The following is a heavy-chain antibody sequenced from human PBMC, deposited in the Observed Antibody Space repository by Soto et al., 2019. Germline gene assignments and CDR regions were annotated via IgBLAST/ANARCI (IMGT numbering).Heavy chain of an antibody. CDR1: GFTFSSYG. D-gene: IGHD3-3*01. V-gene: IGHV3-30*18. J-gene: IGHJ6*02. CDR3: AKDARTYYDFWSGQPDYYYGMDV. CDR2: ISYDGSNK. Sequence: PGGSLRLSCAASGFTFSSYGMHWVRQAPGKGLEWVAVISYDGSNKYYADSVKGRFTISRDNSKNTLYLQMNSLRAEDTAVYYCAKDARTYYDFWSGQPDYYYGMDVWGQGTTVTVSS.